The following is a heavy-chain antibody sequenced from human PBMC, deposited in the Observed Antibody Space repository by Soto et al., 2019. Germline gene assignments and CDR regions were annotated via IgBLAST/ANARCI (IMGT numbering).Heavy chain of an antibody. J-gene: IGHJ4*02. V-gene: IGHV4-30-2*01. Sequence: QLQLEESGSGLVRPSQTVSLTCAVSGVSISSGGYSWSWIRQPPGQGLEWIGYIYHSGSTYYNPSLKSRVTISVDRSKNQFSLKLSSVTAADTAVYYCASAGGLGAVAADYWGQGTLVTVSS. D-gene: IGHD6-19*01. CDR2: IYHSGST. CDR1: GVSISSGGYS. CDR3: ASAGGLGAVAADY.